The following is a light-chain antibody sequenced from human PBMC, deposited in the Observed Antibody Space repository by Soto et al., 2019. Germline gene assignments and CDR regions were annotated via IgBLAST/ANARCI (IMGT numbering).Light chain of an antibody. CDR3: QSYDSSLSGSV. V-gene: IGLV1-40*01. CDR2: GNS. CDR1: SSNIGAGYD. J-gene: IGLJ2*01. Sequence: QSVLTQPPSVSGAPGQRVTISCTGSSSNIGAGYDVHWYQQLPGTAPKLLIYGNSNRHSGVPDRFSGSKSGTSASLAITALQAEDEADYYCQSYDSSLSGSVFGGGNKLTVL.